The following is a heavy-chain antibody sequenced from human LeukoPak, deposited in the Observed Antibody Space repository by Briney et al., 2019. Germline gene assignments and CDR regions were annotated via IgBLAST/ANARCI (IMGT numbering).Heavy chain of an antibody. Sequence: GGSLRLSCAASGFTFSSYSMNWVRQAPGKGLEWVSSISSSSSYIYYADSVKGRFTISRDNAKNSLYLQMNSLRAEDTAVYYCARDYYDSSGYQYYFDYWGQGTLVTVSS. CDR1: GFTFSSYS. CDR2: ISSSSSYI. CDR3: ARDYYDSSGYQYYFDY. D-gene: IGHD3-22*01. J-gene: IGHJ4*02. V-gene: IGHV3-21*01.